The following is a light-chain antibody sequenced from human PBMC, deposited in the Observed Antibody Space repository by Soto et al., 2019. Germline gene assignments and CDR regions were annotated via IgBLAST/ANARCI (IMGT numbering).Light chain of an antibody. Sequence: QSFLSNPASMSGSPGQSITISCTGSGSDIATFNYVSWYQQYPGKAPKLLIYQVTSRASGVSHRFSGSKSGNTAALTISGLQPQDEAEYYCHSSSSTSFYVFGTGPKVTVL. CDR3: HSSSSTSFYV. CDR2: QVT. V-gene: IGLV2-14*01. J-gene: IGLJ1*01. CDR1: GSDIATFNY.